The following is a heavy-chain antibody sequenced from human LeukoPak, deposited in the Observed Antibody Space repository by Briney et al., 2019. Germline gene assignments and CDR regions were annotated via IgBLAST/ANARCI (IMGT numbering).Heavy chain of an antibody. CDR1: GFTFSSYS. V-gene: IGHV3-21*04. J-gene: IGHJ3*02. CDR3: AKDLLLNYYDSSGYYDDAFDI. D-gene: IGHD3-22*01. CDR2: ISSSSSYI. Sequence: NPGGSLRLSCAASGFTFSSYSMNWVRQAPGKGLEWVSSISSSSSYIYYADSVKGRFTISRDNAKNSLYLQMNSLRAEDTAVYYCAKDLLLNYYDSSGYYDDAFDIWGQGTMVTVSS.